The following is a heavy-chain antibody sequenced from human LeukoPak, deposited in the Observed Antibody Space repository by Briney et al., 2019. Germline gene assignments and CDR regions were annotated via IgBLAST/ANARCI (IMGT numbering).Heavy chain of an antibody. CDR1: GFTFDDYA. D-gene: IGHD3-10*01. V-gene: IGHV3-23*01. Sequence: RGSLRLSCAASGFTFDDYAMSWVRQAPGKGLEWVSAISGSGGSTYYADSVKGRFTISRDNSKNTLYLQMNSLRAEDTAVYYCARDVVRHYFDYWGQGTLVTVSS. J-gene: IGHJ4*02. CDR2: ISGSGGST. CDR3: ARDVVRHYFDY.